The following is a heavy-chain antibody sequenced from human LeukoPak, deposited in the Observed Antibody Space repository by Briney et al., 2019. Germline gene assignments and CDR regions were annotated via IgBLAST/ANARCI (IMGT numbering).Heavy chain of an antibody. CDR1: GGTFSSYA. V-gene: IGHV1-69*13. CDR2: IIPIFGTA. CDR3: ARASPGGYQLLSFVDWYFDL. D-gene: IGHD2-2*01. J-gene: IGHJ2*01. Sequence: ASVKVSCKASGGTFSSYAISWVGQAPGQGLEWMGGIIPIFGTANYAQKFQGRVTITADESTSTAYMELSSLRSEDTAVYYCARASPGGYQLLSFVDWYFDLWGRGTLVTVSS.